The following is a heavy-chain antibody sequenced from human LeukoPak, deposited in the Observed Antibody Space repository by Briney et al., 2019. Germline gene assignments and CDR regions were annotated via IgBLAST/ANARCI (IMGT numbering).Heavy chain of an antibody. V-gene: IGHV3-30-3*01. J-gene: IGHJ4*02. CDR2: ISYDGSNK. CDR1: GLTFSDEY. D-gene: IGHD3-10*01. CDR3: ARPHQGGTGDYFDY. Sequence: GGSLRLSCAASGLTFSDEYMSWIRQAPGKGLEWVAVISYDGSNKYYADSVKGRFTISRDNSKNTLYLQMNSLRAEDTAVYYCARPHQGGTGDYFDYWGQGTLVTVSS.